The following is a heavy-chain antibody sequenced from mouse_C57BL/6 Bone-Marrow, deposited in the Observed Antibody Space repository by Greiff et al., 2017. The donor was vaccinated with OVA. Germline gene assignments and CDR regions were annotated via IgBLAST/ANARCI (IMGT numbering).Heavy chain of an antibody. CDR2: IHPNSGST. J-gene: IGHJ1*03. CDR3: ARGGFYYSNYVGWYFDV. D-gene: IGHD2-5*01. Sequence: VQLQQPGAELVKPGASVKLSCKTSGYTFTSYWMHWVKQRPGQGLEWIGMIHPNSGSTNYNEKFKSKATLTVDKSSSTAYMQLSSLTSDDSAVYYCARGGFYYSNYVGWYFDVWGTGTTVTVSS. V-gene: IGHV1-64*01. CDR1: GYTFTSYW.